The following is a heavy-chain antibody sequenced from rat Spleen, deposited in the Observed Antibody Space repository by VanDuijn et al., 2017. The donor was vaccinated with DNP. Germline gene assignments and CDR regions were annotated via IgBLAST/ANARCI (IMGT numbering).Heavy chain of an antibody. CDR2: INWDGNST. D-gene: IGHD1-10*01. V-gene: IGHV5-29*01. Sequence: EVLLVESDGGLVQPGRSLKLSCAVSGFTFSDYYMAWVRQAPAKGLKWVATINWDGNSTHYRDSVKGRFTISRDNAKNTQYLQMDSLRSEDTATYYCARGENNYIYWYFDFWGPGTMVTVSS. CDR3: ARGENNYIYWYFDF. J-gene: IGHJ1*01. CDR1: GFTFSDYY.